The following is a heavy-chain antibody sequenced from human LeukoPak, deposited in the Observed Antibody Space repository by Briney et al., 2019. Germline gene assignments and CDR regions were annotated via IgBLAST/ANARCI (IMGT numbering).Heavy chain of an antibody. Sequence: EASVKVSCKASGYTFTGYYMHWVRQAPGQGLEWMGWINPNSGNTGYAQKFQGRVTITRNTSISTAYMELSSLRSEDTAVYYCARAVEWGADSYYFDYWGQGTLVTVSS. CDR3: ARAVEWGADSYYFDY. CDR1: GYTFTGYY. CDR2: INPNSGNT. D-gene: IGHD1-26*01. J-gene: IGHJ4*02. V-gene: IGHV1-8*03.